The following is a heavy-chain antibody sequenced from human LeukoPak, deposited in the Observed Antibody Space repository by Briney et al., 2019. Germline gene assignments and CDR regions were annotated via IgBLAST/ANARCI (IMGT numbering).Heavy chain of an antibody. CDR1: GFSFTNLA. CDR3: AKGAYDYIEMGYFDY. V-gene: IGHV3-23*01. CDR2: IIGSSGDT. D-gene: IGHD5-12*01. J-gene: IGHJ4*02. Sequence: PGGSLRLSCAASGFSFTNLAMSWVGQAPGKGREGVSLIIGSSGDTFYADSVKGRFTISRDNSKNGLYLQMNGLRAEDTALYYCAKGAYDYIEMGYFDYWGQGTLVTVSS.